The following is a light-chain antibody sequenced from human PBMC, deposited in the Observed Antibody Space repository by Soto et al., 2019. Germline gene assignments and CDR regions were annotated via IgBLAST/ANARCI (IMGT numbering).Light chain of an antibody. Sequence: DIQMTQSPSTLSASVGDRVTITCRASQTIFRWLAWYQQRPGKAPNLLISDASDLQSGVPSRFSGSGSGAEFTLTIVRLQPDDFATYYCQQYNSYPWTFCQGTKVEF. CDR2: DAS. V-gene: IGKV1-5*01. CDR1: QTIFRW. J-gene: IGKJ1*01. CDR3: QQYNSYPWT.